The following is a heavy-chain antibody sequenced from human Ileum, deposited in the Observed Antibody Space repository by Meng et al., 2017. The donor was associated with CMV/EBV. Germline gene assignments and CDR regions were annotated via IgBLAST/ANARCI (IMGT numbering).Heavy chain of an antibody. Sequence: GESLKISCAASGFTFDDYAMHWVRQAPGKGLEWVSLITWDGGNTYYADSVKGRFTISRDNSKNSLYLQMNSLRAEDTALYDCAKDIIGIAAVGTHMDGWGQGTTVTVSS. J-gene: IGHJ6*02. D-gene: IGHD6-13*01. CDR3: AKDIIGIAAVGTHMDG. CDR1: GFTFDDYA. V-gene: IGHV3-43D*03. CDR2: ITWDGGNT.